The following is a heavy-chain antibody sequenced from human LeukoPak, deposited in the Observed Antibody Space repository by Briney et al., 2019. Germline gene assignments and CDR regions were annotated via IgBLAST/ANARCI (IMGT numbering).Heavy chain of an antibody. Sequence: PGGSLRLSCAASGFTFSSYSMNWVRQAPGKGLEWVSYILSSSRTIYYADSVKGRFTISRDNAKNSLYLQMNSLRDEDTAVYYCARRGDSRGWYFNYWGQGTLVTVSS. J-gene: IGHJ4*02. V-gene: IGHV3-48*02. CDR3: ARRGDSRGWYFNY. CDR1: GFTFSSYS. D-gene: IGHD6-19*01. CDR2: ILSSSRTI.